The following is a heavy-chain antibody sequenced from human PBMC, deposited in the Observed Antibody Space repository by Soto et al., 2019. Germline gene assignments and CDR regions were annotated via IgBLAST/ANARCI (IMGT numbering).Heavy chain of an antibody. CDR1: GFTFSSYA. CDR2: ISSNGGST. CDR3: ARDNCSGGSCYDPYHARSWWYFDL. J-gene: IGHJ2*01. V-gene: IGHV3-64*02. D-gene: IGHD2-15*01. Sequence: EVQLVESGEGLVQPGGSLRLSCAASGFTFSSYAMHWVRQAPGKGLEYVSAISSNGGSTYYADSVKGRFTISRDNSKNTLYLQMGSMRAEAMAVYYCARDNCSGGSCYDPYHARSWWYFDLWVRGTMVTVS.